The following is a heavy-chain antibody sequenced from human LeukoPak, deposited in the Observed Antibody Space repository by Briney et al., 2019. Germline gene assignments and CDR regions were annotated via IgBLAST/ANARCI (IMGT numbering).Heavy chain of an antibody. J-gene: IGHJ4*02. CDR3: TSGLYGINSVVRDF. D-gene: IGHD4-23*01. CDR1: GFTFSNYA. Sequence: GGSLRLSCAASGFTFSNYAMSWVRQAPGKGLEWVSAISGRGSSTYYTDSVKGRFTISRDNSKNTLYLQMNSLRAEDTAVYYCTSGLYGINSVVRDFWGQGTLVTVSS. V-gene: IGHV3-23*01. CDR2: ISGRGSST.